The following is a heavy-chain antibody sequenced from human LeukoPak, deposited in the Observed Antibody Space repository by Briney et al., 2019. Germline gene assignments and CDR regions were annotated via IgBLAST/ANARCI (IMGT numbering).Heavy chain of an antibody. J-gene: IGHJ3*01. CDR3: VRYCNGGSCYRAAFDV. CDR2: IGYSGGDI. CDR1: GFTFSSCA. Sequence: GGSLRLSCAASGFTFSSCAMTWVRQAPGKGLEWVSVIGYSGGDIQYADSVKGRFTISRDNSKNTLYLQMNSLRAEDTAVYYCVRYCNGGSCYRAAFDVWGPGTMVTVSS. V-gene: IGHV3-23*01. D-gene: IGHD2-15*01.